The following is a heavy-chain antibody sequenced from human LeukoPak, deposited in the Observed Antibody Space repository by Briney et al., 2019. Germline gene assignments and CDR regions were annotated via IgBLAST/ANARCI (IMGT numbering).Heavy chain of an antibody. J-gene: IGHJ4*02. CDR1: GGSISSSGYY. CDR2: IYYSGST. D-gene: IGHD3-22*01. Sequence: SETLSLTCTVSGGSISSSGYYWGWIRQPPGKGLEWIGSIYYSGSTYYNPSLKSRVTISVDTSKNQFSLKLSSVTAADTAVYYCARLPPPYYYDSSGYGSDYWGQGTLVTVSS. CDR3: ARLPPPYYYDSSGYGSDY. V-gene: IGHV4-39*01.